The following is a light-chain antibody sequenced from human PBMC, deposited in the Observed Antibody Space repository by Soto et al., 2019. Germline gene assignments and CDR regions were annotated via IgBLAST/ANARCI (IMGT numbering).Light chain of an antibody. J-gene: IGKJ1*01. Sequence: IQLTPSPPTLSASVGDRVTITCRASQSIRYYLAWYQQMPGKAPKLLIYGASSLQSGVPSRFSGSGSGTEFTLTISSLQPDDFATYFCQHHNSYSQTFGQGTKVDIK. CDR3: QHHNSYSQT. CDR2: GAS. V-gene: IGKV1-5*01. CDR1: QSIRYY.